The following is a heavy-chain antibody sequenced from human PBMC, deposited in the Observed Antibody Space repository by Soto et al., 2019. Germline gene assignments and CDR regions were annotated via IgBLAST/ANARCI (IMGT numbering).Heavy chain of an antibody. CDR1: GYTFTSYD. CDR2: MNPNRGNT. Sequence: QVQLVHSGAEVKKPGASVKVSCKASGYTFTSYDINWVRQATGQGLEWMGWMNPNRGNTGYAQKFQGRVTMTRNTSIRTAYMELSSLRSEDTAVYYCARGASDWNYEVYWGQGTLVTVSS. J-gene: IGHJ4*02. V-gene: IGHV1-8*01. D-gene: IGHD1-7*01. CDR3: ARGASDWNYEVY.